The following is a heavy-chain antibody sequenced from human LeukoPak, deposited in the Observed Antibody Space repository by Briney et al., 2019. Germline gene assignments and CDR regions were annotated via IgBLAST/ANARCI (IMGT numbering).Heavy chain of an antibody. J-gene: IGHJ4*02. CDR2: ISAYQGNT. V-gene: IGHV1-18*01. CDR3: ERGYGDYVDY. D-gene: IGHD4-17*01. Sequence: ASVKSSCKASVDTLTTDVISCVRHAPGQGLEWIGWISAYQGNTNYAKKLQGRVTMTTDTSTSTAYMELRRLRSDDTAVYYCERGYGDYVDYWGQGTLVTVSS. CDR1: VDTLTTDV.